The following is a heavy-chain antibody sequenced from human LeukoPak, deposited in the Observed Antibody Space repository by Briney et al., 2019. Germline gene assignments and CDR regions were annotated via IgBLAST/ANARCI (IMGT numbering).Heavy chain of an antibody. J-gene: IGHJ4*02. V-gene: IGHV3-23*01. Sequence: PGGSLRLSRAASGFTFSSHGMNWVRQAPGKGLEWVSGIIPSGHTTYYADSVRGRFTISRDNSRNTLYLQMNSLRAEDTAVYYCAKDDRWLQFCCWGQGTLVTVSA. CDR1: GFTFSSHG. CDR3: AKDDRWLQFCC. CDR2: IIPSGHTT. D-gene: IGHD5-24*01.